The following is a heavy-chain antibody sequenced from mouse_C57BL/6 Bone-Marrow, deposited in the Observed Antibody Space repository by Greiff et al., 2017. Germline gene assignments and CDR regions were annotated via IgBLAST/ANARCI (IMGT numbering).Heavy chain of an antibody. V-gene: IGHV1-53*01. CDR2: INPSNGGT. CDR3: ARWGFYDGYYDY. CDR1: GYTFTSYW. J-gene: IGHJ2*01. D-gene: IGHD2-3*01. Sequence: VQLQQPGTELVKPGASVKLSCKASGYTFTSYWMHWVKQRPGQGLEWIGNINPSNGGTNYNEKFKSKASLTVDKSSSTAYMQLSSLTSEDSAVYYCARWGFYDGYYDYWGQGTTLTVSS.